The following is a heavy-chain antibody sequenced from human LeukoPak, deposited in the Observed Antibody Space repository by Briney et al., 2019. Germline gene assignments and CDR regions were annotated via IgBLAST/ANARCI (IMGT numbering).Heavy chain of an antibody. CDR2: INHSGST. J-gene: IGHJ1*01. Sequence: PSETLSLTCAVYGGSFSGYYWSWIRQPPGKGLEWIGEINHSGSTNYNPSLKSRVTISVGTSKNQFSLKLSSVTAADTAVYYCARGPFYYDSSGYYKYLQHWGQGTLVTVSS. CDR1: GGSFSGYY. V-gene: IGHV4-34*01. CDR3: ARGPFYYDSSGYYKYLQH. D-gene: IGHD3-22*01.